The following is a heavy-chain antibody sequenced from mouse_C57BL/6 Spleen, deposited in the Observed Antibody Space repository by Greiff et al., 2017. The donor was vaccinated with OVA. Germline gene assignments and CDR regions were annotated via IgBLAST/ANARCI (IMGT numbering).Heavy chain of an antibody. CDR2: IRLKSDNYAT. J-gene: IGHJ3*01. CDR1: GFTFSNYW. Sequence: EVKVEESGGGLVQPGGSMKLSCVASGFTFSNYWMNWVRQSPEKGLEWVAQIRLKSDNYATHYAESVKGRFTISRDDSKSSVYLQMNNLRAEDTGIYYCTEGVLLGRGFAYWGQGTLVTVSA. V-gene: IGHV6-3*01. CDR3: TEGVLLGRGFAY. D-gene: IGHD4-1*01.